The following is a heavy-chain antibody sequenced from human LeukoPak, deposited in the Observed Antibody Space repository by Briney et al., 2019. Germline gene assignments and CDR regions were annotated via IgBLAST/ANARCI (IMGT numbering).Heavy chain of an antibody. D-gene: IGHD3-22*01. CDR3: ASQLSLPFDY. Sequence: GASVKVSCKASADTFGSYAISWVRQAPGQGLEWMGRTIPILGIAKYAQKFQGRVTISADTSTSTAYMELSNLRSEDTALCYCASQLSLPFDYWGQGTLVTVSS. V-gene: IGHV1-69*04. CDR1: ADTFGSYA. J-gene: IGHJ4*02. CDR2: TIPILGIA.